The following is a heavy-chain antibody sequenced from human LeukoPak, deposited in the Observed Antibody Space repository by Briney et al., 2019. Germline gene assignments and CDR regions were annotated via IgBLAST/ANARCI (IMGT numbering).Heavy chain of an antibody. CDR2: INPSGGST. Sequence: ASVKVSCKASGYTFTSYYMHWVRQAPGQGLEWMGIINPSGGSTSYAQKFQGRVTMTRDTSISTAYMELSRLRSDDTAVYYCARLSIAARPGDDYWGQGTLVTVSS. J-gene: IGHJ4*02. CDR1: GYTFTSYY. V-gene: IGHV1-46*01. CDR3: ARLSIAARPGDDY. D-gene: IGHD6-6*01.